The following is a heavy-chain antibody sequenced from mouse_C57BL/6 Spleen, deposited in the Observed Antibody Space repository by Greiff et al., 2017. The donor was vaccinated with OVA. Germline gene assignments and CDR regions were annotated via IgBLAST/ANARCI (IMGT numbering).Heavy chain of an antibody. V-gene: IGHV1-5*01. D-gene: IGHD1-1*01. CDR2: IYPGNSDT. J-gene: IGHJ3*01. CDR3: ASDDYGSCLFAY. CDR1: GYTFTSYW. Sequence: VQLQQSGTVLARPGASVKMSCKSSGYTFTSYWMHWVKQRPGQGLEWIGAIYPGNSDTSYNQKFKGKAKLTAVTSASTAYMELSSVTNEDSAVYYCASDDYGSCLFAYWGQGTLVTVSA.